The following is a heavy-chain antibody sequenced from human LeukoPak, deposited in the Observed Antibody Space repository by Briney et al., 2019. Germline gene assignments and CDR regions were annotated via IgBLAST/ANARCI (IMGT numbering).Heavy chain of an antibody. CDR2: ISYDGSNK. D-gene: IGHD3-22*01. Sequence: PGGSLRLSCVASGFTFSSYGMHWVRQAPGKGLEWVAVISYDGSNKYYADSVKGRFTISRDNSKNTLYLQMNSLRAEDTAVYYCAKGRVDYYDSSDAFDIWGQGTMVTVSS. CDR1: GFTFSSYG. V-gene: IGHV3-30*18. CDR3: AKGRVDYYDSSDAFDI. J-gene: IGHJ3*02.